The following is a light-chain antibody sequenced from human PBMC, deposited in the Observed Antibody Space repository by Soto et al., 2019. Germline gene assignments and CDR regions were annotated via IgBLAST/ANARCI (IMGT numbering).Light chain of an antibody. J-gene: IGLJ2*01. Sequence: QAVVTQPPSVSAAPGQKVTISCSGSSSNIGYNYVSWYQQLPGTAPKLLVYDNDKRPSGIPDRFSGSMSGASATLGITGLQTGDEADYYCGTWDSSLSAVVFGGGTKLTVL. CDR2: DND. CDR1: SSNIGYNY. CDR3: GTWDSSLSAVV. V-gene: IGLV1-51*01.